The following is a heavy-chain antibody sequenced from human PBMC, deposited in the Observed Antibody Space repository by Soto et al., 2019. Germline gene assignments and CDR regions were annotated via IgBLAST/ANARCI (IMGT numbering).Heavy chain of an antibody. V-gene: IGHV6-1*01. Sequence: SQALSLTCAISGDSVSSNSAASNWIRQSPSRGLEWLGRTYYRSKWYNDYAVSVKSRITINPDTSKNQFSLQLNSVTPEDTAVYYCARDNLGYCTGGSCYSYYHYMDVWRKGTTVPVSS. D-gene: IGHD2-15*01. CDR3: ARDNLGYCTGGSCYSYYHYMDV. CDR2: TYYRSKWYN. CDR1: GDSVSSNSAA. J-gene: IGHJ6*03.